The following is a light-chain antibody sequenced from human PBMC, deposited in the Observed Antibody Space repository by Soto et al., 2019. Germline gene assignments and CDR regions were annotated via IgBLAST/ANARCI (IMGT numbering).Light chain of an antibody. CDR1: GSDVGAYNF. CDR3: TSYTSISTYV. V-gene: IGLV2-14*01. Sequence: QSALTQPASVSGSPGQSISISCTGTGSDVGAYNFVSWYQQHPDKAPKLVIFDVNNRPSGVSNRFSGSKSGNTASLTISGLRAEDEADYYCTSYTSISTYVFGTGTKVTVL. J-gene: IGLJ1*01. CDR2: DVN.